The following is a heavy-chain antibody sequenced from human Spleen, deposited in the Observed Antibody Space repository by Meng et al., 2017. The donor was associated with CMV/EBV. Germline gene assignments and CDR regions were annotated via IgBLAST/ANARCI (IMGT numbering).Heavy chain of an antibody. CDR3: ARDLAPQSDYYDSSGYYYLPKGFDY. J-gene: IGHJ4*02. D-gene: IGHD3-22*01. V-gene: IGHV3-21*01. CDR2: VSSSRCSI. Sequence: VGQALRKRLVLFSFVSSSRCSIYHADSMKGRFPVSRDNAKNSVYLQMNSLRAEDTAVYYCARDLAPQSDYYDSSGYYYLPKGFDYWGQGTLVTVSS.